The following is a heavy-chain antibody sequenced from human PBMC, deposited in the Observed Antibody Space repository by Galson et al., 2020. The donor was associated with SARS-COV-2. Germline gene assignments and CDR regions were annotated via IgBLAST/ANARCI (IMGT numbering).Heavy chain of an antibody. D-gene: IGHD6-13*01. J-gene: IGHJ4*02. V-gene: IGHV4-61*02. CDR1: GGSISSGSYY. Sequence: SETLSLTCTVSGGSISSGSYYWSWIRQPAGKGLEWIGRIYTSGSTNYNPSLKSRVTISVDTSKNQFSLKLSSVTAADTAVYYCARDRGYSSSWGDFDYWGQGTLVTVSS. CDR3: ARDRGYSSSWGDFDY. CDR2: IYTSGST.